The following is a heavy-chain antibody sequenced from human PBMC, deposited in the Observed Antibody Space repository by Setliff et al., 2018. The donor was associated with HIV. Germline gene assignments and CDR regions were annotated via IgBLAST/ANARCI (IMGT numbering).Heavy chain of an antibody. Sequence: PGGSLRLSCEASGFRVTDTYMAWVRQAPGKGLEWVTLIYKAGKTYYADFVKGRFTIARDNARNSFYLQMNSLRVDDTAVYFCARDKWASGFDFWGHGTLVTVSS. CDR1: GFRVTDTY. J-gene: IGHJ4*01. CDR3: ARDKWASGFDF. V-gene: IGHV3-66*01. D-gene: IGHD1-26*01. CDR2: IYKAGKT.